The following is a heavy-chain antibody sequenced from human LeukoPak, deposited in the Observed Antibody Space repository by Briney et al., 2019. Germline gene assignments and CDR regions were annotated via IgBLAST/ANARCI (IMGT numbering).Heavy chain of an antibody. Sequence: GGSLRLSCAASGFTFSSYSMDWVRQAPGRGLEWVSSISSNNYIYYADSVKGRFTISRDNAQNSLYLQMNSLRAEDTAVYYCARDLHFYDSRGSGFDYWGQGTLVTVSS. J-gene: IGHJ4*02. CDR1: GFTFSSYS. D-gene: IGHD3-22*01. CDR3: ARDLHFYDSRGSGFDY. V-gene: IGHV3-21*01. CDR2: ISSNNYI.